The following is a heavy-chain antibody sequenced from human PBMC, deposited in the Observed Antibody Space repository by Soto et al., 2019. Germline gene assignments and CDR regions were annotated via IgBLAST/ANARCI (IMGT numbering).Heavy chain of an antibody. D-gene: IGHD2-21*02. CDR1: GYPFNTYY. V-gene: IGHV1-46*02. CDR3: ARGGHIALVTDSIHS. Sequence: GASVKVSCKSSGYPFNTYYLHWVRQAPGQGLEWMGMIHPSGGGSTYAQKFLGRVTMTMDSSTSTVFMELTSLRSADTAVYYCARGGHIALVTDSIHSWGQATLVSVSS. J-gene: IGHJ4*02. CDR2: IHPSGGGS.